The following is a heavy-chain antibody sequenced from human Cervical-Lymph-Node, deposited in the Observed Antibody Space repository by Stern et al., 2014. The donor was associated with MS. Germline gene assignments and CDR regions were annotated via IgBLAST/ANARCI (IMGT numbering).Heavy chain of an antibody. V-gene: IGHV3-33*01. J-gene: IGHJ6*02. Sequence: VQPLESGGGVVQPGRSLRLSCAASGFTFSSYGMHWVRQAPGKGLEWVAVIWYDGSNKYYADSVKGRFTISRDNSKNTLYLQMNSLRAEDTAVYYCARSSSPSPYYYYGMDVWGQGTTVTVSS. CDR1: GFTFSSYG. D-gene: IGHD6-13*01. CDR3: ARSSSPSPYYYYGMDV. CDR2: IWYDGSNK.